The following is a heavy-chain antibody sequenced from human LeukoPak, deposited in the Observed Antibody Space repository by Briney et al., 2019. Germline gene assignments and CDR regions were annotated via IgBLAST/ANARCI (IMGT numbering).Heavy chain of an antibody. CDR1: GFSFSSYA. J-gene: IGHJ4*02. Sequence: GGSLRLSCAASGFSFSSYAMHWVRQAPGKGLEWVALISYDGSNKYYVDSVKGRFTISRDNSKNTLYLQMNSLRAEDTAVYYCAKDQPAAYFDYWGQGTLVTVSS. CDR3: AKDQPAAYFDY. D-gene: IGHD2-2*01. CDR2: ISYDGSNK. V-gene: IGHV3-30*18.